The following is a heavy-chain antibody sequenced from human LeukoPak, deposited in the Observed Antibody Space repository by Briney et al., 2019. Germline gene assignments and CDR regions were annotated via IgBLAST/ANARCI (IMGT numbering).Heavy chain of an antibody. CDR1: GYTFTSYG. Sequence: GASVTVSCKASGYTFTSYGISWVRQAPGQGVEWMGWISAYNGNTNYAQKLQGRVTMTTDTSTSTAYMELRSLRSDDTAVYYCARADCSSTSCRTNWFDPWGQGTLVTVSS. J-gene: IGHJ5*02. D-gene: IGHD2-2*01. V-gene: IGHV1-18*01. CDR2: ISAYNGNT. CDR3: ARADCSSTSCRTNWFDP.